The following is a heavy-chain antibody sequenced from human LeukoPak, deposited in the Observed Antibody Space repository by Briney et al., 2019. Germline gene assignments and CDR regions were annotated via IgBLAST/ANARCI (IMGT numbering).Heavy chain of an antibody. Sequence: SETLSLTCTVSGGSISSYYWSWIRQPPGKGLEWIGYIYYSGSTNYNPSLKSRVTISVDTSKNQFSLKLSSVTAADTAVYYCARGDVAWYFDLWGRGTLVTVSS. CDR1: GGSISSYY. D-gene: IGHD3-16*01. CDR3: ARGDVAWYFDL. CDR2: IYYSGST. J-gene: IGHJ2*01. V-gene: IGHV4-59*01.